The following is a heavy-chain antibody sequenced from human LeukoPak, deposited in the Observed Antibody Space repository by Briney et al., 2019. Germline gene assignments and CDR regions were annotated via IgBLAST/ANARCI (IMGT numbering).Heavy chain of an antibody. CDR3: ARDNYGTYDY. D-gene: IGHD3-10*01. Sequence: PGGCLRLSCAASGFTFRNYAMHWVRQAPGKGLEYVSSISDNGGGTYYANSVKGRFTISRDNSKNTLPLQMGSLRPEDMAVYYCARDNYGTYDYWGQGTLVTVSS. V-gene: IGHV3-64*01. CDR1: GFTFRNYA. CDR2: ISDNGGGT. J-gene: IGHJ4*02.